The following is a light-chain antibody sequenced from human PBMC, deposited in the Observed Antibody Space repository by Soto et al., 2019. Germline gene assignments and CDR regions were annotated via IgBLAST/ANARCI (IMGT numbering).Light chain of an antibody. J-gene: IGLJ1*01. V-gene: IGLV6-57*01. Sequence: NFMLTQPHSVSESPGKTVTISCTRSSGSIASNYVHWYQLRPGSSPTTVIFEDNQRPSGVPDRFSGSIDSSSNSASLTISGLRTEDEADYYCQSFASSNHVYVFGTGTKLTVL. CDR3: QSFASSNHVYV. CDR1: SGSIASNY. CDR2: EDN.